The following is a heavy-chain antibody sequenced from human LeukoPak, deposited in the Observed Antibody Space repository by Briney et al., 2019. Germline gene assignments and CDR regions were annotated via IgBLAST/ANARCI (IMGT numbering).Heavy chain of an antibody. Sequence: PSETLSLTCTVSGGSISSSSYYWGWIRQPPGKGLEWIGSIYYSGSTYYNPSLKSRVTISVDTSKNQFSLKLSSVTAADTAVYYCAREGYYDSSGDYSNFDSWGQGTLVTVSS. CDR1: GGSISSSSYY. J-gene: IGHJ4*02. D-gene: IGHD3-22*01. CDR3: AREGYYDSSGDYSNFDS. V-gene: IGHV4-39*07. CDR2: IYYSGST.